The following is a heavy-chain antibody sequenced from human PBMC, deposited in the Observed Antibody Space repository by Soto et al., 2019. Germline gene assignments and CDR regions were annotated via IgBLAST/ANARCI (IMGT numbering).Heavy chain of an antibody. Sequence: EVQFVETGGGLIQPGGSLRLSCAASGFTVSDNYMNWVRQAPGKGLEWVSVIYSGGSTYYTDSVKGRFTISRDNSKNTLYLQMNSLRAEDTAVYYGARGYPTGGNGLDVWGQGATVTVSS. CDR2: IYSGGST. CDR1: GFTVSDNY. CDR3: ARGYPTGGNGLDV. V-gene: IGHV3-53*02. J-gene: IGHJ6*02. D-gene: IGHD2-15*01.